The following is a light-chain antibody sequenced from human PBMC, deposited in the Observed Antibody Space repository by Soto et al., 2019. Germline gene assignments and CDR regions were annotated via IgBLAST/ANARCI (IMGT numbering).Light chain of an antibody. Sequence: DIQMTQSPSSLSASVGDRVTITCRASQSISSYLNWYQQKPGKAPKLLMYAASSLQSGVSSRFSGSGSGTDFTITISSLQPEDFATYYCLQSYSTPYTFRQGNRLEIK. V-gene: IGKV1-39*01. CDR2: AAS. J-gene: IGKJ2*01. CDR1: QSISSY. CDR3: LQSYSTPYT.